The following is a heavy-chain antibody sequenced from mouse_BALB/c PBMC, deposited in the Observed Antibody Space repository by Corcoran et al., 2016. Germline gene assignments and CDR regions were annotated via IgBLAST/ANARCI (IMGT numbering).Heavy chain of an antibody. V-gene: IGHV1-26*01. J-gene: IGHJ3*01. Sequence: EVQLQQSGPELVKPGASVKISCKASGYSFTGYYMHWVKQSHVKSLEWIGRINPYNGATSYNQNFKDKTSLTVDKSSITAYMELHSLTSEDSAVYYCAREGDYPFAYWGQGTLVTVAA. CDR3: AREGDYPFAY. CDR2: INPYNGAT. D-gene: IGHD2-4*01. CDR1: GYSFTGYY.